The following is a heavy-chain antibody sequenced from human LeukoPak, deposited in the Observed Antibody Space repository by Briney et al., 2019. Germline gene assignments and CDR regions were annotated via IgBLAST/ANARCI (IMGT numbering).Heavy chain of an antibody. CDR2: ISSSSSTI. J-gene: IGHJ4*02. D-gene: IGHD2-2*01. CDR3: ARVCRTSCDDY. CDR1: GFTFSSYS. Sequence: GGSLRLSCAASGFTFSSYSMNWVRQAPGKGLVWVSYISSSSSTIYYADSVKGRFTISRDNAKNSLYLQMNSLRAEDTAVYYCARVCRTSCDDYWGQRTLVTVSS. V-gene: IGHV3-48*01.